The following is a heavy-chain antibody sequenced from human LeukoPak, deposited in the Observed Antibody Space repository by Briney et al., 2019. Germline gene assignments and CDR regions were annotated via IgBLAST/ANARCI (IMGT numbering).Heavy chain of an antibody. CDR3: ARGTNGYYYGMDV. V-gene: IGHV4-59*01. CDR1: GGPISTYY. J-gene: IGHJ6*04. CDR2: IYYSGKT. D-gene: IGHD4-17*01. Sequence: EPVSLTCTVSGGPISTYYWSWTRQPPEKGLEWIGYIYYSGKTNYNPSLKDRATISVDTSKTKFYLKLSSVTAADTAVYYCARGTNGYYYGMDVWGGGTVATVSS.